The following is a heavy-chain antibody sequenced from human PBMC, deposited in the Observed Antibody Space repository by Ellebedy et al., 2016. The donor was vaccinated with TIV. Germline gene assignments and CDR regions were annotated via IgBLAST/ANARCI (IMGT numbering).Heavy chain of an antibody. D-gene: IGHD2-15*01. V-gene: IGHV4-61*01. J-gene: IGHJ4*02. CDR3: ARAAQPNCSGGSCYRIDY. Sequence: MPSETLSLTCTVSGGSVSSGRYYWSWIRQPPGKELEWIGYIYDSGSTNHNPSLKSRVTISVDTSKNQFSLKLSSVTAADTAVYYCARAAQPNCSGGSCYRIDYWGQGTLVTVSS. CDR1: GGSVSSGRYY. CDR2: IYDSGST.